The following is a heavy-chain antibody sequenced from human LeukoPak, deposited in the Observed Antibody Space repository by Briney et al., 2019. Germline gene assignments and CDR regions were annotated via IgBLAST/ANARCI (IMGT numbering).Heavy chain of an antibody. Sequence: PGRSLRLSCAASGFTFSSYGMHWVRQAPGKGLEWVAVIWYDGSNKNYADSVKGRFTISRDNSKNTLYLQMNSLRAEDTAVYYCAKDSWRDQLPFSFDYWGQGTLVTVSS. CDR3: AKDSWRDQLPFSFDY. V-gene: IGHV3-33*06. CDR1: GFTFSSYG. J-gene: IGHJ4*02. CDR2: IWYDGSNK. D-gene: IGHD2-2*01.